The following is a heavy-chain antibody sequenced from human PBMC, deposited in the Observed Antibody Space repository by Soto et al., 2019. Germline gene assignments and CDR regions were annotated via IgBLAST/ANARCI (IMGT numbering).Heavy chain of an antibody. CDR1: GGSISNADYY. J-gene: IGHJ6*02. Sequence: QVQLQESGPGLVKPSQTLSLTCTVSGGSISNADYYWSWVRQPPGKGLEWLGYIYYSGSSFFNPSLKSRVTMSKDTSNNQFSLRLTSVTAADTAVYYCARAIVVTVGGMDVWGRGTTVTVSS. CDR3: ARAIVVTVGGMDV. D-gene: IGHD5-12*01. CDR2: IYYSGSS. V-gene: IGHV4-30-4*01.